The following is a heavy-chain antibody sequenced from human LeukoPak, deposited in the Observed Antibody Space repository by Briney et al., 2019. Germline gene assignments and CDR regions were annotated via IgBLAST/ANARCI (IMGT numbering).Heavy chain of an antibody. CDR2: ISAYNGNT. CDR1: GYTFTSYG. Sequence: ASVKVSCKASGYTFTSYGISWVRQAPGQGLEWMGWISAYNGNTNYAQKLQGRVTMTTDTSTSTAYMELRSLRSDDTAVYYCARGDGYFSSTSCRWPDAFDIWGQGTMVTVSS. CDR3: ARGDGYFSSTSCRWPDAFDI. V-gene: IGHV1-18*01. J-gene: IGHJ3*02. D-gene: IGHD2-2*03.